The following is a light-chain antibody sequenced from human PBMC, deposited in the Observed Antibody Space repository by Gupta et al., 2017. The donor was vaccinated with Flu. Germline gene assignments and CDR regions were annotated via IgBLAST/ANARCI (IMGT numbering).Light chain of an antibody. CDR2: EVS. V-gene: IGLV2-14*01. CDR3: STYTSSSTVV. J-gene: IGLJ2*01. Sequence: QPASVSGSPGQSSTISCTSTSTYVGGHNYVSWYQQHTGKAPKLMLYEVSTRPAGVSNRFSGSKSGNTAALTISGHKEEVEADYYCSTYTSSSTVVFGGGTKLTVL. CDR1: STYVGGHNY.